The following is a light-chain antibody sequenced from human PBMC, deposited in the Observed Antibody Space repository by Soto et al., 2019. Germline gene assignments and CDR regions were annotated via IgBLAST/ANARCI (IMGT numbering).Light chain of an antibody. J-gene: IGLJ1*01. CDR3: SSYTNINTRACV. CDR1: SSDIGSYNR. Sequence: QSALTQPSSVCGSPGQSVTISCTGTSSDIGSYNRVSWYQQHPGKAPKLIIYEVTDRPSGVSNRFSGSKYGNTASLTISGLQAEDEDEYYCSSYTNINTRACVFGTGTKVTVL. V-gene: IGLV2-14*01. CDR2: EVT.